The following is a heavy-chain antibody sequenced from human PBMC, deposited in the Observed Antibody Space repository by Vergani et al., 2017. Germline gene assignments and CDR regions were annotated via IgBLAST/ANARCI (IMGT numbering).Heavy chain of an antibody. Sequence: EVQLVESGGGLVQPGRSLRLSCAASGFTFDDYAMHWVRQAPGKGLEWVSVISWNSGSIGYADSVKGRFTISRDNAKNSLYLQMNSLRAEDMALYYCAKDITPYRAGAGTGLGMDVWGQGTTVTVSS. V-gene: IGHV3-9*03. CDR1: GFTFDDYA. J-gene: IGHJ6*02. CDR3: AKDITPYRAGAGTGLGMDV. D-gene: IGHD6-19*01. CDR2: ISWNSGSI.